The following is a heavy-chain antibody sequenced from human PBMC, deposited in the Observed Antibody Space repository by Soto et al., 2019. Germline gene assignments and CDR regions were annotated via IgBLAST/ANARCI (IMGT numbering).Heavy chain of an antibody. Sequence: PGGSLRLSCAAPGFTFSNYAVIWVRQAPGEGLEWVSSISSSGVSPYYTDSVKGRFTISRDNSKNTVYLRMSSLRAEDTAIYYCAKARPSGGYYYVEALDVWGQGTLVTVSS. D-gene: IGHD3-10*02. CDR1: GFTFSNYA. J-gene: IGHJ3*01. CDR2: ISSSGVSP. CDR3: AKARPSGGYYYVEALDV. V-gene: IGHV3-23*01.